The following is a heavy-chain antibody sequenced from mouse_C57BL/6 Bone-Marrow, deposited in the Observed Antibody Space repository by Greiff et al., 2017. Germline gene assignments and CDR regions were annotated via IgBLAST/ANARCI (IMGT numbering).Heavy chain of an antibody. V-gene: IGHV14-4*01. J-gene: IGHJ3*01. CDR3: TFLRGWFAY. Sequence: VHVKQSGAELVRPGASVKLSCTASGFNIKDDYMHWVKQRPEQGLEWIGWIDPENGDTEYASKFQGKATITADTSSNTAYLQLSSLTSEDTAVYYCTFLRGWFAYWGQGTLVTVSA. CDR2: IDPENGDT. D-gene: IGHD1-1*01. CDR1: GFNIKDDY.